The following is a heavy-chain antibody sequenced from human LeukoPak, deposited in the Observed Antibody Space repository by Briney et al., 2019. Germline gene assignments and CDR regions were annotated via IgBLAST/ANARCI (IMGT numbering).Heavy chain of an antibody. CDR3: ARDLGSGIAEPFDH. CDR1: GGSFSGYY. D-gene: IGHD6-13*01. Sequence: SETLSPTCAVYGGSFSGYYWSWIRQPPGKGLEWIGEINHSGSTNYNPSLKSRVTISVDTSKNQFSLKLSSVTAADTAVYYCARDLGSGIAEPFDHWGQGTLVTVSS. J-gene: IGHJ4*02. V-gene: IGHV4-34*01. CDR2: INHSGST.